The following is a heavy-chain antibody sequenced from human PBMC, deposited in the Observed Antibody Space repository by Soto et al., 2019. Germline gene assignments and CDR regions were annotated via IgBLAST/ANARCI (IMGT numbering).Heavy chain of an antibody. D-gene: IGHD3-22*01. J-gene: IGHJ4*02. Sequence: EVQLVESGGGFVKPGGSLRLSCAAPGFSFSDAWMNWVRQAPGKGLEWVARIKSKSDGGTTDYAAPVKGRFTISRDDSKNPLYPQMNSLRSEDTAVYYCTTLTMIPVHLDYWGPGTLVTVSS. CDR2: IKSKSDGGTT. V-gene: IGHV3-15*07. CDR3: TTLTMIPVHLDY. CDR1: GFSFSDAW.